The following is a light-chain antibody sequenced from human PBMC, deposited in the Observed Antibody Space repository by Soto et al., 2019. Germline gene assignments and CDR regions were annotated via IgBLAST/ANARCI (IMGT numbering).Light chain of an antibody. Sequence: EIVLTQSPGTLSLSPGERATLSCRASQIVSSSYLSWYQQKPGQAPRLLIYCSSSRATGIPARFSGSGSGTELTLTINSLQAEDCAVYYCQQYSDWPRTLGQGTRLEIK. CDR3: QQYSDWPRT. CDR1: QIVSSSY. V-gene: IGKV3D-7*01. J-gene: IGKJ5*01. CDR2: CSS.